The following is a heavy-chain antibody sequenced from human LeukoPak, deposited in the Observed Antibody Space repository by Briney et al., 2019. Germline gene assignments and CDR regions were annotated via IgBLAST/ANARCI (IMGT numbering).Heavy chain of an antibody. CDR2: ISNSSSTI. Sequence: GGSLRLSCAASGFTFSSYSMNWVRQAPGKGLEWVSYISNSSSTIYYADSVKGRFTISRDNAKNSLYLQMNSLRAEDTAVYYCARVSITWEPFDYWGQGTLVTVSS. D-gene: IGHD1-26*01. J-gene: IGHJ4*02. CDR1: GFTFSSYS. V-gene: IGHV3-48*04. CDR3: ARVSITWEPFDY.